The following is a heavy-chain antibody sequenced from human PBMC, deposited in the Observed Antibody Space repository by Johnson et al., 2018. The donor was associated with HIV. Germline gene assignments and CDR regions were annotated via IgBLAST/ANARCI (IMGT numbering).Heavy chain of an antibody. J-gene: IGHJ3*02. CDR2: ISWNSDNI. V-gene: IGHV3-9*01. CDR1: GFTFDDYA. D-gene: IGHD6-19*01. CDR3: AKARVRYSSDVDALDI. Sequence: LLVESGGGLVQPGRSLRLSCAASGFTFDDYAMHWVRQAPGKGLEWVSGISWNSDNIAYADSVRGRFTIARDNAKNSLHLQMNSLRAEDTAFYYCAKARVRYSSDVDALDIWGQGTMVTVSS.